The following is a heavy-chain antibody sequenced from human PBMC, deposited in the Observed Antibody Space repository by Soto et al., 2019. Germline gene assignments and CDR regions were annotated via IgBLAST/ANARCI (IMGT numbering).Heavy chain of an antibody. V-gene: IGHV4-39*07. Sequence: PSETLSLTCTVSGGSISSSNYYWTWIRQPPGKGLEWIGEINHSGSTNYNPSLKSRVTISVDTSKNQFSLKLSSVTAADTAVYYCARVAVWAARGWPTVTTSWFDPWGQGTLVTVAS. CDR3: ARVAVWAARGWPTVTTSWFDP. CDR2: INHSGST. J-gene: IGHJ5*02. CDR1: GGSISSSNYY. D-gene: IGHD4-4*01.